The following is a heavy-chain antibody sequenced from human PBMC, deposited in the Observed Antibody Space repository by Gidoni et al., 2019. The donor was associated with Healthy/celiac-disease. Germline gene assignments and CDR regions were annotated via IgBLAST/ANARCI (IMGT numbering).Heavy chain of an antibody. J-gene: IGHJ4*02. D-gene: IGHD2-15*01. Sequence: QVQLVESGGGVVQPGRSLRLSCAASGFTFSSYAMHWVRQAPGKGLEWVAVISYDGSNKYYADSVKGRFTISRDNSKNTLYLQMNSLRAEDTAVYYCARAGDTLGYCSGGSCYFDYWGQGTLVTVSS. CDR1: GFTFSSYA. V-gene: IGHV3-30-3*01. CDR3: ARAGDTLGYCSGGSCYFDY. CDR2: ISYDGSNK.